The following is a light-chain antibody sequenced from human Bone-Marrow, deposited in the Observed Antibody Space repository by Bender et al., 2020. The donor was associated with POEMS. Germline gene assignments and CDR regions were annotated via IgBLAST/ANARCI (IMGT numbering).Light chain of an antibody. V-gene: IGLV2-11*01. CDR1: SSDVGAYNS. Sequence: QSALTQPRSVSGSPGQSVTISCTGTSSDVGAYNSVSWYQHHPGKAPKVMIYEVTQRPSGVPDRFSGSKSGNTASLTISGLQAEDEADYYCCSSETTHVVFGGGTKLTVL. CDR3: CSSETTHVV. J-gene: IGLJ2*01. CDR2: EVT.